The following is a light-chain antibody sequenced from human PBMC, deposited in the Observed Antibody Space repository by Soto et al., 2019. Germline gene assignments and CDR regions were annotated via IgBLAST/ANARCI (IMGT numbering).Light chain of an antibody. Sequence: QLVLTQPPSVSGAPGQRVTISCTGSSSNIGAPYDVHWYQQLPGTAPKLLIYHNSNRPSGVPDRFSGSKSATSASLAITGLQAEDEADYYCQSYDSSLSGYVFGTGTKLTVL. CDR1: SSNIGAPYD. J-gene: IGLJ1*01. V-gene: IGLV1-40*01. CDR2: HNS. CDR3: QSYDSSLSGYV.